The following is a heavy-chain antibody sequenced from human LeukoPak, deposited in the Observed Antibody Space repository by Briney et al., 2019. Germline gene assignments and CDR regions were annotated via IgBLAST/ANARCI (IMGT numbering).Heavy chain of an antibody. D-gene: IGHD7-27*01. CDR1: VNIFSKYG. CDR2: ISAYTGET. J-gene: IGHJ4*02. CDR3: ALTDTDDFLDS. V-gene: IGHV1-18*01. Sequence: ASVKVSCKTSVNIFSKYGVNWVRQAPGRGLEWMGWISAYTGETVYAPDLQDRVTMTTDTSTNTAYMDLRSLRSDDTAFYFCALTDTDDFLDSWGQGTLVAVSS.